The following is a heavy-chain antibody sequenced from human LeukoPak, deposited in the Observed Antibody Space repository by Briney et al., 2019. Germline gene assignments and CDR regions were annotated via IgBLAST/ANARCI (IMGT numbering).Heavy chain of an antibody. CDR2: IIPIFGTA. D-gene: IGHD2-2*01. J-gene: IGHJ4*02. CDR1: GGTFSSYA. CDR3: ARTPSKKRLGYCSSTSCFYFDY. V-gene: IGHV1-69*05. Sequence: SVKVSCKASGGTFSSYAISWVRQAPGQGLEWMGGIIPIFGTANYAQKFQGRVTITTDESTSTAYMELSSLRSEDTAVYYCARTPSKKRLGYCSSTSCFYFDYWGQGTLVTVSS.